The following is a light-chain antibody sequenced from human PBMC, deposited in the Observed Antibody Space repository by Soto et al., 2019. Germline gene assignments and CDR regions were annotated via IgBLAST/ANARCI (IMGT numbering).Light chain of an antibody. V-gene: IGKV3-20*01. CDR1: QSVSSNF. CDR2: GAS. Sequence: ENVLTQSPGTLSLSPGERATLSFRASQSVSSNFLAWYQQKPGQAPRLLICGASNRATGIPDRFSGSGSGTDFTLTISRLEPEDFAVYYCQQYGSSPWTFGQGTKVDIK. CDR3: QQYGSSPWT. J-gene: IGKJ1*01.